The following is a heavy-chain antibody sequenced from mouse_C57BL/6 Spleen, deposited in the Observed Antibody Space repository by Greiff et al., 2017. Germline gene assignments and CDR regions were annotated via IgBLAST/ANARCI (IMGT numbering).Heavy chain of an antibody. CDR1: GYAFTNYL. CDR3: AREAYSNYD. J-gene: IGHJ3*01. V-gene: IGHV1-54*01. D-gene: IGHD2-5*01. Sequence: VKLMESGAELVRPGTSVKVSCKASGYAFTNYLIEWVKQRPGQGLEWIGVINPGSGGTNYNEKFKGKATLTADKSSSTAYMQLSSLTSEDSAVYFCAREAYSNYDWGQGTLVTVSA. CDR2: INPGSGGT.